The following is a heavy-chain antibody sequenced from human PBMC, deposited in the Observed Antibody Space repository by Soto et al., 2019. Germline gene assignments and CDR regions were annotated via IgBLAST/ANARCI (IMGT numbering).Heavy chain of an antibody. Sequence: SETLSLTCSVYGGSFSGYYWSWIRQPPGKGLEWIGEINHSGSTNYNPSLKSRVTISVDTSKNQFSLKLSSVTAADTAVYYCARGLYRDAHGDLDYWGQGTLVTVSS. CDR2: INHSGST. D-gene: IGHD4-17*01. CDR3: ARGLYRDAHGDLDY. CDR1: GGSFSGYY. V-gene: IGHV4-34*01. J-gene: IGHJ4*02.